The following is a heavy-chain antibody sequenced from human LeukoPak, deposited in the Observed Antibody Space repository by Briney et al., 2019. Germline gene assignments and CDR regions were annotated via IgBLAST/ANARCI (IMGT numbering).Heavy chain of an antibody. J-gene: IGHJ4*02. CDR1: GFTLSSYS. D-gene: IGHD3-22*01. Sequence: GGSLRLSCAASGFTLSSYSMNWVRQAPGKGLEWVSSISSSSSYIYYADSVKGRFTISRDNAKNSLYLQMNSLRAEDTAVYYCARGMIVPRGFDYWGQGTLVTVSS. CDR3: ARGMIVPRGFDY. V-gene: IGHV3-21*01. CDR2: ISSSSSYI.